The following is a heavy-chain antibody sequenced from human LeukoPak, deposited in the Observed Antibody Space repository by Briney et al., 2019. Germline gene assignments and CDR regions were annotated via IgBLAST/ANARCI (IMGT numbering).Heavy chain of an antibody. V-gene: IGHV3-7*01. CDR2: IKQDGSEK. CDR3: ARDSAGNDY. J-gene: IGHJ4*02. D-gene: IGHD6-13*01. CDR1: GFTFSTYW. Sequence: GGSLRLSCAASGFTFSTYWMSWVRQAPGKGLEWVANIKQDGSEKYYIDSVKGRFTISRDNAKNSLYLQMNSLRAEDTAMYYCARDSAGNDYWGQGTLVTASS.